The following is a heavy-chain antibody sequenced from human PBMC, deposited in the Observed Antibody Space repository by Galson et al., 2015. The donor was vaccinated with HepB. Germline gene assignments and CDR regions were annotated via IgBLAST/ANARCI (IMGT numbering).Heavy chain of an antibody. CDR1: GFTFSSYG. CDR3: AKDGAVYGSWQAFDI. V-gene: IGHV3-30*18. CDR2: ISYDGSNK. J-gene: IGHJ3*02. Sequence: SLRLSCAASGFTFSSYGMHWVRQAPGKGLEWVAVISYDGSNKYYADSVKGRFTISRDNSKNTLYLQMNSLRAEDTAVYYCAKDGAVYGSWQAFDIWGQGTMVTVSS. D-gene: IGHD6-13*01.